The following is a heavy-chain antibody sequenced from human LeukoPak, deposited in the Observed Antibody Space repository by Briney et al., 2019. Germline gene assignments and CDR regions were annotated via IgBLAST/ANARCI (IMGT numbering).Heavy chain of an antibody. CDR2: INPNSGGT. CDR3: ARDAYYDFWSGDRDYYYMDV. V-gene: IGHV1-2*02. J-gene: IGHJ6*03. Sequence: GASVKVSCKASGYTFTGYYMHWVRQASGQGLEWMGWINPNSGGTNYAQKFQGRVTMTRDTSISTAYMELSRLRSDDTAVYYCARDAYYDFWSGDRDYYYMDVWGKGTTVTVSS. D-gene: IGHD3-3*01. CDR1: GYTFTGYY.